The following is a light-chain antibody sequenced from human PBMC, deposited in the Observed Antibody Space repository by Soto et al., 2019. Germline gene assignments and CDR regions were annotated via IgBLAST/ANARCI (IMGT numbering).Light chain of an antibody. CDR3: QQHTDWPPIT. CDR2: AAS. J-gene: IGKJ5*01. CDR1: QSVNSK. Sequence: EIVMTQSPATLSVSPLERATLSFRASQSVNSKVAWYQQKPGQPPRLLIYAASTRATGVPARFSGGGSGTEFILTISSLQSEDFAVYYCQQHTDWPPITFGQGTRLEIK. V-gene: IGKV3-15*01.